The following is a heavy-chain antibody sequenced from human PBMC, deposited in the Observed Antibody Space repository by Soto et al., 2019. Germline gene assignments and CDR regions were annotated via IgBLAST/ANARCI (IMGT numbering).Heavy chain of an antibody. CDR1: GFTFSSYW. J-gene: IGHJ6*03. CDR3: ARELPKGVEYCYYYMDV. V-gene: IGHV3-7*01. CDR2: IKQDGSEK. Sequence: DVQLVESGGGLVQPGGSLRLSCAASGFTFSSYWMSWVRQAPGKGLEWVANIKQDGSEKYDVDSVKGRFTISRDNAKNSLYLQMNRLRAEDTAVYYCARELPKGVEYCYYYMDVWGKGTTVTVS. D-gene: IGHD2-15*01.